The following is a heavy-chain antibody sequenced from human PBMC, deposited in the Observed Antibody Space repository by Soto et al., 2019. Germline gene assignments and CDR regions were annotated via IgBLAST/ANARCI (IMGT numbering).Heavy chain of an antibody. CDR1: GFTFSSYA. Sequence: GGSLRLSCAASGFTFSSYAMTWVRQAPGKGLEWVSVISGSGGSTYYANSVKGRFTISRDNSKNTLYRQMNSLRAEDTAVYYCAKASSGYYHYFDYWGQGTLVTVSS. V-gene: IGHV3-23*01. CDR3: AKASSGYYHYFDY. CDR2: ISGSGGST. J-gene: IGHJ4*02. D-gene: IGHD3-22*01.